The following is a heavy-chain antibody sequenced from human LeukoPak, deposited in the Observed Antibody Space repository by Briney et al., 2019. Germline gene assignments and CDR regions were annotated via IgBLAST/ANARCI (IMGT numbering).Heavy chain of an antibody. Sequence: GESLKIFCKGSGYSFTSYWIGWVRQMPGKGLEWMGIIYPGDSDTRYSPSFQGQVTISADKSISTAYLQWSSLKASDTAMYYCARGGAVAGLIKYNWFDPWGQGTLVTVSS. J-gene: IGHJ5*02. V-gene: IGHV5-51*01. CDR3: ARGGAVAGLIKYNWFDP. D-gene: IGHD6-19*01. CDR1: GYSFTSYW. CDR2: IYPGDSDT.